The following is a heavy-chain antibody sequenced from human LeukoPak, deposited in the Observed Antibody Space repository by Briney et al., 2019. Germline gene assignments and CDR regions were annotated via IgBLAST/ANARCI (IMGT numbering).Heavy chain of an antibody. CDR3: ASIHRIAAAGTNWFDP. CDR1: GFTFSSYS. J-gene: IGHJ5*02. CDR2: ISSSGSTI. V-gene: IGHV3-48*04. D-gene: IGHD6-13*01. Sequence: PGGSLRLSCAASGFTFSSYSMNWVRQAPGKGLEWVSYISSSGSTIYYADSVKGRFTISRDNAKNSLYLQMNSLRAEDTAVYYCASIHRIAAAGTNWFDPWGQGTLVTVSS.